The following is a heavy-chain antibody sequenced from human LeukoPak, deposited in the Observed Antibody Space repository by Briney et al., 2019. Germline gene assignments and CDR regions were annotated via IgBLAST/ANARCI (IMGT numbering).Heavy chain of an antibody. D-gene: IGHD3/OR15-3a*01. CDR3: SRAGANWGYRWYYDF. V-gene: IGHV3-7*01. CDR1: GFTFSNYC. J-gene: IGHJ4*02. Sequence: AGSLRLSCAASGFTFSNYCMTWVRQAPGKGLEWVANINQDGSDRNYVDSVKGRFTISRDNAKNSLFLQVNSLRVEDTAVYYCSRAGANWGYRWYYDFWGQGTLVTVSP. CDR2: INQDGSDR.